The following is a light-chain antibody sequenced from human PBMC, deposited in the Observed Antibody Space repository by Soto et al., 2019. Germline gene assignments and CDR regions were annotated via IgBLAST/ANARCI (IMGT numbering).Light chain of an antibody. V-gene: IGLV2-14*01. CDR1: SSDVGGYNY. CDR3: SSYTTSNTRQIV. Sequence: QSALTQPASVSWSPGQSITISCTGTSSDVGGYNYVSWYQQHPGKAPKFMIYDVSNRPSGVSNRFSGSKSGNSASLTISGLQAEYEADYYCSSYTTSNTRQIVFGTGTKVTVL. CDR2: DVS. J-gene: IGLJ1*01.